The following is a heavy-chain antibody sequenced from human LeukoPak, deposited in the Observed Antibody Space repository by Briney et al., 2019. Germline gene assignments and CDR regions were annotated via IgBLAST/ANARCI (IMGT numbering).Heavy chain of an antibody. J-gene: IGHJ4*02. Sequence: GGSLRLSCAASGFTFSNYAMSWVRQAPGKGLEWASAISGSGGSTYYADSVKGRFTISRDNSKNTLYLQMNILRAEDTAVYYCAKDRTAAAGFFDYWGQGTLVTVST. CDR3: AKDRTAAAGFFDY. D-gene: IGHD6-13*01. V-gene: IGHV3-23*01. CDR1: GFTFSNYA. CDR2: ISGSGGST.